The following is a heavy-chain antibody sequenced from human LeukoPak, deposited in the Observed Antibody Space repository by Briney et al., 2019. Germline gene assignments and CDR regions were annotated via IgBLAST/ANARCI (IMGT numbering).Heavy chain of an antibody. V-gene: IGHV4-59*01. CDR1: GGSISSYY. CDR2: IYYSGST. J-gene: IGHJ4*02. CDR3: ARGVAVAGKLYFDY. D-gene: IGHD6-19*01. Sequence: RSSETLSLTCTVSGGSISSYYWSWIRQPPGKGLEWIGYIYYSGSTNYNPSLKSRVTISVDTSKNQSSLKLSSVTAADTAVYYCARGVAVAGKLYFDYWGQGTLVTVSS.